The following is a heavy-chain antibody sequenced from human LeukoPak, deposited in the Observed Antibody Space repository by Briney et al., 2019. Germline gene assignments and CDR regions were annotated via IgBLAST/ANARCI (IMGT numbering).Heavy chain of an antibody. Sequence: ASVKVSCKASGGTFSSYAISWVRQAPGQGLEWMGRIIPILGIANYAQKFQGRVTITADKSTSTAYMELSSLRSEDTAVYYCARAKENYSFDYWGQGTLVTVSS. CDR2: IIPILGIA. CDR3: ARAKENYSFDY. J-gene: IGHJ4*02. V-gene: IGHV1-69*04. D-gene: IGHD1-7*01. CDR1: GGTFSSYA.